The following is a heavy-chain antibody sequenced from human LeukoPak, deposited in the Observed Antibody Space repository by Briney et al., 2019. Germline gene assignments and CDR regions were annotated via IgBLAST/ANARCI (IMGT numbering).Heavy chain of an antibody. CDR1: GGSISSSNNY. D-gene: IGHD4-17*01. CDR3: ARRGDYGDPVNY. Sequence: PSETLSLTCTVSGGSISSSNNYWAWIRQPPGKGLEWIGAIYYSGKTYYNPSLKSRVIISVDMSKNQFSLKLSSVPAADTAVYYCARRGDYGDPVNYWGQGTLVTVSS. CDR2: IYYSGKT. J-gene: IGHJ4*02. V-gene: IGHV4-39*01.